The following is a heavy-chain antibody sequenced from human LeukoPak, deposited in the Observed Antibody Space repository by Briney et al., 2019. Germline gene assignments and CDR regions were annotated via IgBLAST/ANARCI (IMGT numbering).Heavy chain of an antibody. Sequence: GASVKVSCKTPGYNFTNYYMHWVRQAPGHGLEWMGIMNPSGDTTTYAEKFQGRVTMTRDTSTSTVYMELSSLRSEDTAVYYCARGGALRYFEWFSAYWGQGTLVTVSS. CDR3: ARGGALRYFEWFSAY. CDR2: MNPSGDTT. J-gene: IGHJ4*02. CDR1: GYNFTNYY. V-gene: IGHV1-46*01. D-gene: IGHD3-9*01.